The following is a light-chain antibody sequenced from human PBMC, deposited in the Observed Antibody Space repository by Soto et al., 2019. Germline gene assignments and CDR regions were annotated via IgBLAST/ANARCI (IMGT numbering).Light chain of an antibody. CDR3: QQRSNGPPLFT. CDR1: QSVSSY. Sequence: EIVLTQSPATLSLSPGERATLSCRASQSVSSYLAWYQQKPGQAPRLLIYDASNRATGIPARFSGSGSGTDFTLTISRLEPEDFAVYYCQQRSNGPPLFTFGPGTKVDIK. V-gene: IGKV3-11*01. CDR2: DAS. J-gene: IGKJ3*01.